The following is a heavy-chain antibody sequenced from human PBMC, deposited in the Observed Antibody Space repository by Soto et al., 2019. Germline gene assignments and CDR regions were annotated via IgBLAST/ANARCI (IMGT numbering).Heavy chain of an antibody. CDR1: GFTFSDYY. CDR3: ARDLVAGGRWFDP. CDR2: ISSSSSHT. J-gene: IGHJ5*02. Sequence: QVQLVESGGGLVKPGGSLRLSCAASGFTFSDYYMSWIRQAPGKGLEWVSYISSSSSHTNYADSVKGRFTISRDNAKNSLYLQMNSLRAEDTAVYYCARDLVAGGRWFDPWGQGTLVTVSS. V-gene: IGHV3-11*06. D-gene: IGHD2-8*02.